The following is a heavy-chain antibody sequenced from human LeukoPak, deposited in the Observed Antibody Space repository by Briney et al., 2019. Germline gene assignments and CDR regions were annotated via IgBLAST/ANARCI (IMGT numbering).Heavy chain of an antibody. Sequence: GVSLTLSCAASGFTFSTYAMSWLRQAPGQGLDWVSSPSGSGGSTYYADSVKGRFTISRDNSKTTLYLQMNSLRAEDTAVYYCAKILGIAVAGKVDYWGQGTLVTVSS. CDR3: AKILGIAVAGKVDY. D-gene: IGHD6-19*01. V-gene: IGHV3-23*01. J-gene: IGHJ4*02. CDR1: GFTFSTYA. CDR2: PSGSGGST.